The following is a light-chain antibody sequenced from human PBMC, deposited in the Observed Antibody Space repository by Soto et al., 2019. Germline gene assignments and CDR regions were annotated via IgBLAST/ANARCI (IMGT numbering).Light chain of an antibody. CDR1: QSGSNR. CDR3: QQYSVYWT. Sequence: IQITQAPSSLSGSVGDRVTILWRASQSGSNRLAWYQQKPGKARQVLIYAASSSAGGAPSRCTGSGAATEFTLTINILQPDDFATYYCQQYSVYWTFGQGTKVDIK. V-gene: IGKV1-5*02. CDR2: AAS. J-gene: IGKJ1*01.